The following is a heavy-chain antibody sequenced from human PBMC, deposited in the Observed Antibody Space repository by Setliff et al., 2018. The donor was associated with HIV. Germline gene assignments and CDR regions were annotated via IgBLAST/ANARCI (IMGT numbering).Heavy chain of an antibody. V-gene: IGHV4-61*09. CDR1: GDSINNDNYY. CDR3: AGIIATPGTT. Sequence: PSETLSLTCTVSGDSINNDNYYWNWIRQPAGKGLEWIGHIYTGGSTNYNPSLKSRVTISVDTPKNQFSLNLSSVTAADTAVYYCAGIIATPGTTWGQGTLVTVAS. CDR2: IYTGGST. D-gene: IGHD6-13*01. J-gene: IGHJ1*01.